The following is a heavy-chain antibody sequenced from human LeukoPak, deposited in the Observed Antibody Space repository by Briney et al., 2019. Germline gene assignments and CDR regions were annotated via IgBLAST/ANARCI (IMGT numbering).Heavy chain of an antibody. CDR2: ISAYNGNT. D-gene: IGHD2-15*01. CDR1: GYTSTSYG. Sequence: GASVKVSCKASGYTSTSYGISWVRQAPGQGLEWMGWISAYNGNTNYTQKLQGRVTMTTDTSTSTAYMELRSLRSDDTAVYYCARDRGIFSYCSGGSCYSGYWGQGTLVTVSS. V-gene: IGHV1-18*01. CDR3: ARDRGIFSYCSGGSCYSGY. J-gene: IGHJ4*02.